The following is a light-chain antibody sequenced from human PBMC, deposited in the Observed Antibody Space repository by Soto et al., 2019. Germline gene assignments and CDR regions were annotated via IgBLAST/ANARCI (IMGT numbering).Light chain of an antibody. CDR1: QGISSY. Sequence: DIQLTQSPSFLSASVGDRVTITCRASQGISSYLAWYQQKPGKAPKLLIYAASTLQSGVPSRFSGSGSGTVFTITISSLHHEDFATYYCQQLNSYPLTFGPGNKVDIK. V-gene: IGKV1-9*01. CDR3: QQLNSYPLT. CDR2: AAS. J-gene: IGKJ3*01.